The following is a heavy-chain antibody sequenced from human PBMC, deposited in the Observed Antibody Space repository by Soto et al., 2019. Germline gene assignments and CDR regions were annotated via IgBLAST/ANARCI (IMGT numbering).Heavy chain of an antibody. D-gene: IGHD2-21*02. V-gene: IGHV3-11*06. CDR3: GRERTAAFDS. J-gene: IGHJ5*01. CDR1: GFTFSDSY. CDR2: ISSGGSFT. Sequence: PGGSLRLSCAASGFTFSDSYMSWIRQAPGKGLEWVSQISSGGSFTKYADSVKGRFTISRDSAKNSLYLQMSSLRAEDTAVYYCGRERTAAFDSWGQGALVTVSS.